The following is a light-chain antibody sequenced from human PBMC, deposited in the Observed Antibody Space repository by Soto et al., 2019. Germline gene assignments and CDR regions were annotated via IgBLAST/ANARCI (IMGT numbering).Light chain of an antibody. Sequence: DIQLTQSPSSLSASVVDRVTVTCRASRSISSYLNYYPRKPGKAPKLLGYDASTVQSGVASRFSGSGSRTEFTLIISGLQPDDSATYYCQQYTNTNNPWMFGQGTKVDIK. J-gene: IGKJ1*01. CDR2: DAS. CDR1: RSISSY. V-gene: IGKV1-39*01. CDR3: QQYTNTNNPWM.